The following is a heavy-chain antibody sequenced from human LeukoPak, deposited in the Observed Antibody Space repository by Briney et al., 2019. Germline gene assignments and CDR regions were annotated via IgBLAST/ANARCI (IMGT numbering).Heavy chain of an antibody. CDR3: AMGVDRSSWYLFDY. J-gene: IGHJ4*02. V-gene: IGHV1-24*01. CDR1: GDSLSDLS. D-gene: IGHD6-13*01. Sequence: ASVKVSCKLSGDSLSDLSIHWVRQAPGKGPEWMGDFDPEDGETVYAQKFQGRVTVTEDTSTDTAYMEVTNLRSDDTAVYYCAMGVDRSSWYLFDYWGQGALVTVSS. CDR2: FDPEDGET.